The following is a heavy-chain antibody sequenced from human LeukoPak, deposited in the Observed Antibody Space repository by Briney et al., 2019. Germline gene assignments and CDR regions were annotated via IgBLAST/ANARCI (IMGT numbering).Heavy chain of an antibody. D-gene: IGHD3-3*01. CDR2: INHSGST. Sequence: SETLSLTCAVYGGSFSGYYWRWIRPPPGKGLEWIGEINHSGSTNYNPSLKSRVTISVDTSKNQFSLKLSSVTAADTAVYYCARVHTDDFWSGYNYNWFDPWGQGTLVTVSS. J-gene: IGHJ5*02. CDR3: ARVHTDDFWSGYNYNWFDP. V-gene: IGHV4-34*01. CDR1: GGSFSGYY.